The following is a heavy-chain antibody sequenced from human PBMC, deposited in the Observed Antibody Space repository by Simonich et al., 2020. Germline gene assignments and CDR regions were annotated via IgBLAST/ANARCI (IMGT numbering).Heavy chain of an antibody. CDR2: IYYSGST. J-gene: IGHJ3*02. CDR3: ARRGYCSSTSCYDAFDI. Sequence: QLQLQESGPGLVKPSETLSLTCTVSGGSISSSSYYWGWIRQPPGKGLEWIGSIYYSGSTYYNPSLKSLVTISVDTSKNQFSLKLSSVTAADTAVYYCARRGYCSSTSCYDAFDIWGQGTMVTVSS. V-gene: IGHV4-39*01. D-gene: IGHD2-2*01. CDR1: GGSISSSSYY.